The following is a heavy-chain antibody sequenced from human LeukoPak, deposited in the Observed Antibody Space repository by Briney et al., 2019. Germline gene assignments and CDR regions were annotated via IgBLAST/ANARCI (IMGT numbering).Heavy chain of an antibody. CDR2: ISSSSSYI. Sequence: GGPLRLSCAASGFTFSSYSMNWVRQAPGKGLEWVSSISSSSSYIYYADSVKGRFTISRDNAKNSLYLQMNSLRAEDTAVYYCASLGATTLFGSYWGQGTLVTVSS. CDR3: ASLGATTLFGSY. CDR1: GFTFSSYS. V-gene: IGHV3-21*01. J-gene: IGHJ4*02. D-gene: IGHD1-26*01.